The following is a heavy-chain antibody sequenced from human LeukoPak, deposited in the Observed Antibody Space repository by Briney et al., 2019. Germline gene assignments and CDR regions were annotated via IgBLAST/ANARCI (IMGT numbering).Heavy chain of an antibody. CDR3: ARSTTAYYYYGMDV. D-gene: IGHD4-11*01. CDR1: GGSISSYY. CDR2: IYYSGST. V-gene: IGHV4-59*01. Sequence: SETLSLTCTVSGGSISSYYWSWIRQPPGKGLEWIGYIYYSGSTNYNPSLKSRVTISVDTSKNQFSLKLSSVTAADTAVYYCARSTTAYYYYGMDVWGQGTTVTVSS. J-gene: IGHJ6*02.